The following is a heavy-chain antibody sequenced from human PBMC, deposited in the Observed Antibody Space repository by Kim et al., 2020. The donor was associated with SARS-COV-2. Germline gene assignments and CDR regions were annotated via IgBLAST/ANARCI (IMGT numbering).Heavy chain of an antibody. CDR3: ARDPYSGSYPFDY. J-gene: IGHJ4*02. Sequence: YARKVKGRVTRARDTSPSPAYMELSSLRTEDTAVYYCARDPYSGSYPFDYWGQGTLVTVSS. V-gene: IGHV1-46*01. D-gene: IGHD1-26*01.